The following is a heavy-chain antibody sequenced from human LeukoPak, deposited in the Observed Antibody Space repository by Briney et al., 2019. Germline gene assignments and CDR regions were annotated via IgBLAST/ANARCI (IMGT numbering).Heavy chain of an antibody. CDR2: IKSKTDGGTT. CDR1: GFTFRNAW. J-gene: IGHJ2*01. CDR3: TTDRQLTLRHFDL. V-gene: IGHV3-15*01. Sequence: PGGSLRLSCAVSGFTFRNAWMSWVRQAPGKGLEWVGRIKSKTDGGTTDYAAPVKGRFTISRDDSKNTLYLQMNSLKTEGTAVYYCTTDRQLTLRHFDLWGRGTLVTVSS. D-gene: IGHD1-1*01.